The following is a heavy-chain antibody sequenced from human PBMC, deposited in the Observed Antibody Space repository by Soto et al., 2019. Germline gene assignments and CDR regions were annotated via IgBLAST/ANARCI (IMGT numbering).Heavy chain of an antibody. Sequence: GGSLRLSCAVSGFTFSDYYMSWVRQAPGKGLEWISYISSTSTYTNYADSVKGRFTISRDNAKNSLYLQMNSLRAEDTAVYYCASAPLGYCTNGVCSHGMDVWGQGTTVTVSS. V-gene: IGHV3-11*06. CDR2: ISSTSTYT. CDR3: ASAPLGYCTNGVCSHGMDV. CDR1: GFTFSDYY. D-gene: IGHD2-8*01. J-gene: IGHJ6*02.